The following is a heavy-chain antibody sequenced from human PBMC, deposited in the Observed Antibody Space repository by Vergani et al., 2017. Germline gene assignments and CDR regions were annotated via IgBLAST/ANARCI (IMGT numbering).Heavy chain of an antibody. CDR3: AGERPDCSSTSCYEF. CDR2: ISSSSSYT. Sequence: QVQLVESGGGLVKPGGSLRLSCAASGFTFSDYYMSWIRQAPGKGLEWVSYISSSSSYTNYADSVKGRFTISRDNAKNSLYLQMNSLRAEDTAVYYCAGERPDCSSTSCYEFWGQGTLVTVSS. V-gene: IGHV3-11*05. CDR1: GFTFSDYY. J-gene: IGHJ4*02. D-gene: IGHD2-2*01.